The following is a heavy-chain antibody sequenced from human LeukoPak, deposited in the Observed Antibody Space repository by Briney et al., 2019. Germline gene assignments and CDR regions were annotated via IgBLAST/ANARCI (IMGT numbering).Heavy chain of an antibody. V-gene: IGHV3-73*01. CDR3: FPLGVWGSLWGY. CDR2: IRSKAHGYAT. CDR1: GFTFSGSD. Sequence: PGGSLRLSCAASGFTFSGSDMHWVRQASGKGLEWVGRIRSKAHGYATVYAASVKGRFTISRDDSKNTAYLQMNSLKTEDTAVYYFFPLGVWGSLWGYGGQGPLVSVS. D-gene: IGHD3-16*01. J-gene: IGHJ4*02.